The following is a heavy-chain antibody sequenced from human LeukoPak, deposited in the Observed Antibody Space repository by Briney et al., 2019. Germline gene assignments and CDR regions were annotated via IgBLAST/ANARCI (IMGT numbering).Heavy chain of an antibody. D-gene: IGHD5-12*01. CDR1: GFTFSSYG. J-gene: IGHJ4*02. V-gene: IGHV3-33*01. CDR3: ARGGGYSGYQEDY. CDR2: IWYDGSNK. Sequence: GGSLRLSCAASGFTFSSYGMHWVRQAPGKGLEWVAVIWYDGSNKYYADSVKGRFTISRDNSKNTLYLQMNSLRAEDTAVYYCARGGGYSGYQEDYWGQGTLVTVSS.